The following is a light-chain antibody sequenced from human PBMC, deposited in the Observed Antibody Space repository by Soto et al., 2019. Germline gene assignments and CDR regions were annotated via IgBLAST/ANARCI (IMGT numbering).Light chain of an antibody. Sequence: QSVLTQPASVSGSPGQSITISCTGTSNDVGGYNYVSWYQQHPGKAPKLMIYEVTKRPAGVPDRFSGSKSGNTASLTVSGLQAEDEADYYCSSDAGNYNYVFGTGTKLTVL. J-gene: IGLJ1*01. CDR3: SSDAGNYNYV. V-gene: IGLV2-8*01. CDR2: EVT. CDR1: SNDVGGYNY.